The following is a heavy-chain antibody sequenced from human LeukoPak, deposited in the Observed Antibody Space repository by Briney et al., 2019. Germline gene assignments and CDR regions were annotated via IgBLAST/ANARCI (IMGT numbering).Heavy chain of an antibody. CDR3: ARDEGRGAFEI. V-gene: IGHV4-59*01. CDR1: GGSISSFY. Sequence: SSETLSLTCTVSGGSISSFYWSWIRQPPGKGLEWTGYIHYSGSTNYNTSLKSRVTISVDTSKNQFSLKLSSVTAADTAVYYCARDEGRGAFEIWGQGTMVTVSS. CDR2: IHYSGST. J-gene: IGHJ3*02.